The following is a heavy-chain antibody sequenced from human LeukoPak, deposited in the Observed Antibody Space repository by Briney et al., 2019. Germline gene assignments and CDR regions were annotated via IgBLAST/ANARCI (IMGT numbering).Heavy chain of an antibody. CDR2: IYYSGST. CDR3: ARLSRSWNWFDP. Sequence: SETLSLTCTVSGGSISSYYWSWIRQPPGKGLGWIGYIYYSGSTNYNPSLKSRVTISVDTSKNQFSLKLSSVTAADTAVYYCARLSRSWNWFDPWGQGTLVTVSS. CDR1: GGSISSYY. J-gene: IGHJ5*02. V-gene: IGHV4-59*01. D-gene: IGHD1-1*01.